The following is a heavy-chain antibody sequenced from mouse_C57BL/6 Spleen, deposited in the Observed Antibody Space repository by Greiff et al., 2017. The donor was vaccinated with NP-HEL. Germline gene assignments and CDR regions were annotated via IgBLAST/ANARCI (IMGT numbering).Heavy chain of an antibody. CDR1: GFTFSSYG. CDR3: ARQYYYGSSLNYAMDY. Sequence: EVHLVESGGDLVKPGGSLKLSCAASGFTFSSYGMSWVRQTPDKRLEWVATISSGGSYTYYPDSVKGRFTISRDNAKNTLYLQMSSLKSEDTAMYYCARQYYYGSSLNYAMDYWGQGTSVTVSS. D-gene: IGHD1-1*01. V-gene: IGHV5-6*01. J-gene: IGHJ4*01. CDR2: ISSGGSYT.